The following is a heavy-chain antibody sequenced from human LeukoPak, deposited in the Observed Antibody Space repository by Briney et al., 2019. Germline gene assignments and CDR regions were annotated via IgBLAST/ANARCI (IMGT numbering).Heavy chain of an antibody. V-gene: IGHV4-39*07. J-gene: IGHJ4*02. CDR3: ARDAQSSWYSIDY. Sequence: PSETLSLTCTVSGGSISSSSYYWGWIRQPPGKGLEWIGSIYYSGSTYYNPSLKSRVTISVDTSKNQFSLKLSSVTAADTAVYYCARDAQSSWYSIDYWGQGTLVTVSS. CDR1: GGSISSSSYY. D-gene: IGHD6-13*01. CDR2: IYYSGST.